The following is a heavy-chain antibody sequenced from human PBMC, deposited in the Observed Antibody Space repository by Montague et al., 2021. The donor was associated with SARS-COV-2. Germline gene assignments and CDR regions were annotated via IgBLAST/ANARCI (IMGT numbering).Heavy chain of an antibody. CDR1: GGSISTSSYY. Sequence: SETLSLTCTVSGGSISTSSYYWGCLRLPPGKGLEWIGTIYYSGSTHYNPSLTSRVTISVDTSKNQFSLKLSSVTAADTAVYYCARHYYFDTSGQTPPFDYWGEGTLVTVSS. CDR3: ARHYYFDTSGQTPPFDY. CDR2: IYYSGST. J-gene: IGHJ4*02. V-gene: IGHV4-39*01. D-gene: IGHD3-22*01.